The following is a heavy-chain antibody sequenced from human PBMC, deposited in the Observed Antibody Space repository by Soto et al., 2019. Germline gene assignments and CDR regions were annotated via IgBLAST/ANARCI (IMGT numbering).Heavy chain of an antibody. CDR3: ARDTDGLHY. J-gene: IGHJ4*02. CDR2: INTDGSII. V-gene: IGHV3-74*01. Sequence: EVQLVESGGDLVQPGGALRLSCAASGLIFSNYKMHWVRQATGKGLVWVSRINTDGSIIDYADSVKGRFTVSRDNAKNTLYLQMDCLRADDTAVYYCARDTDGLHYWGQGTLVTVSS. CDR1: GLIFSNYK.